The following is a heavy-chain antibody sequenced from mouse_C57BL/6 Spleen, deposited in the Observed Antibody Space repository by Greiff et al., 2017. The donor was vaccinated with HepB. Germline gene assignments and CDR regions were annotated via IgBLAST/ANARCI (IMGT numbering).Heavy chain of an antibody. V-gene: IGHV1-50*01. Sequence: QVQLQQPGAELVKPGASVKLSCKASGYTFTSYWMQWVKQRPGQGLEWIGEIDPSDSYTNYNRKFKGKATLTVDTSSSTAYMQLSSLTSEDSAVYYCARRWLLPSMDYWGQGTSVTVSS. CDR2: IDPSDSYT. CDR3: ARRWLLPSMDY. CDR1: GYTFTSYW. J-gene: IGHJ4*01. D-gene: IGHD2-3*01.